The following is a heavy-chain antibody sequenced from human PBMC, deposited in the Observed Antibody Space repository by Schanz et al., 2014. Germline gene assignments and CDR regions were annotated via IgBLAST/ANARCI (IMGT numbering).Heavy chain of an antibody. CDR1: GLTFSSYA. J-gene: IGHJ4*02. V-gene: IGHV3-23*04. D-gene: IGHD3-10*01. CDR2: ISGSGGST. CDR3: AKYRGYYRVSGSYRELEY. Sequence: EVQVVESGGGLVQPGGSLRLSCAASGLTFSSYAMSWVRQAPGKGLEWVSAISGSGGSTYYADSVKGRFTISRDNSKNTLYLQMNSLRPEDTAVYYCAKYRGYYRVSGSYRELEYWGQGTLVTVSS.